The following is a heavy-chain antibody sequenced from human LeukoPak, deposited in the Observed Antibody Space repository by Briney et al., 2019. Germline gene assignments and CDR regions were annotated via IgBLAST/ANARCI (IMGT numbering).Heavy chain of an antibody. CDR3: ARAGGQEEYYYFRSGTFDY. CDR2: INWNGGST. J-gene: IGHJ4*02. D-gene: IGHD3-3*01. CDR1: GFTFDDYG. Sequence: GGSLRLSCAASGFTFDDYGMSWVRQAPGKGLEWVSGINWNGGSTGYAASVKGRFTISRDNAKNSLYLQMNSLRAEDTALYYCARAGGQEEYYYFRSGTFDYWGQGTLVTVSS. V-gene: IGHV3-20*04.